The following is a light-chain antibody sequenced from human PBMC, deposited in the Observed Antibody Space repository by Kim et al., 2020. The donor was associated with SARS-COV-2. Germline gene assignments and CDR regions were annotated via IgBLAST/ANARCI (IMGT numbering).Light chain of an antibody. CDR2: RNN. V-gene: IGLV1-47*01. CDR3: AAWDDSLKV. Sequence: ELTQPPSASGTPGQRVTISCSGSSSNIGSNYVYWYQQLPGTAPKLLIYRNNQRPSGVPDRFSGSKSGTSASLAISGLRSKDEADYYCAAWDDSLKVFG. J-gene: IGLJ1*01. CDR1: SSNIGSNY.